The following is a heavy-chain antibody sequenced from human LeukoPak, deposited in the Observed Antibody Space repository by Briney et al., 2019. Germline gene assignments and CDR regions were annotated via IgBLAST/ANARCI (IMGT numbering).Heavy chain of an antibody. J-gene: IGHJ4*02. V-gene: IGHV3-33*01. CDR2: IWYDGSNK. CDR3: ARDRSGWDNHFDY. Sequence: PGRSLRLSCAASGFTFSSYGMHWVRQAPGKGLEWVAVIWYDGSNKYYADSVKGRFTISRDNSKNTLYLQMNSLRAEDTAVYYCARDRSGWDNHFDYWGQGTLVTVSS. CDR1: GFTFSSYG. D-gene: IGHD6-19*01.